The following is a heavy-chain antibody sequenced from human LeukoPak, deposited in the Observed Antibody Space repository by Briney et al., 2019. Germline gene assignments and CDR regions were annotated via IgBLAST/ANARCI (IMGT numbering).Heavy chain of an antibody. J-gene: IGHJ6*03. Sequence: SETLSLTCAVYGGSFSGYYWSWIRQLPGKGLEWIGEINHSGSTNHNPSLKSRVTISVDTSKNQFSLKLSSVTAADTAVYYCARAVAGSPYYYYYMDVWGKGTTVTVSS. CDR1: GGSFSGYY. V-gene: IGHV4-34*01. CDR3: ARAVAGSPYYYYYMDV. CDR2: INHSGST. D-gene: IGHD6-19*01.